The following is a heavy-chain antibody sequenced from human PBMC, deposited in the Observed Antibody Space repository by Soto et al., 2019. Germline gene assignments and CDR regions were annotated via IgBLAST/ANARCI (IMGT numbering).Heavy chain of an antibody. CDR2: IIPIFGTA. CDR3: ARERDGYCSGGRCPYFDY. V-gene: IGHV1-69*13. CDR1: GGTFSSYA. D-gene: IGHD2-15*01. Sequence: SVKVSCKASGGTFSSYAISWVRQAPGQGLEWMGGIIPIFGTANYAQKFQGRVTITADESTSTAYMELSSLRSEDTAVYYCARERDGYCSGGRCPYFDYWGQGTLVTVSS. J-gene: IGHJ4*02.